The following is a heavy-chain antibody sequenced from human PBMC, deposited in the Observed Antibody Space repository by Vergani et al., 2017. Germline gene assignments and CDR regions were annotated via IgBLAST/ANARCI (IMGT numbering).Heavy chain of an antibody. Sequence: QVQLVQSGAEVKKPGSSVKVSCKASGGTFSSYAISWVRQAPGQGLEWMGGIIPIFGTAHYAQKFQGRVTITADESTSTADMELSSLRSEDTAVYYCAGSADSVVVPAAKFLGWFDPWGQGTLVTVSS. CDR2: IIPIFGTA. CDR3: AGSADSVVVPAAKFLGWFDP. CDR1: GGTFSSYA. J-gene: IGHJ5*02. V-gene: IGHV1-69*01. D-gene: IGHD2-2*01.